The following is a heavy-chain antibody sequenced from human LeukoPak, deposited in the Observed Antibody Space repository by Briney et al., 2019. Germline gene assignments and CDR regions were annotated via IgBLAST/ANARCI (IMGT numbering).Heavy chain of an antibody. V-gene: IGHV4-59*01. Sequence: PSETLSLTCAVYGGSFSGYYWSWIRQPPGKGLEWIGYIYYSGSTNYNPSLKSRVTISVDTSKNQFSLKLSSVTAADTAVYYCAREYSSGWYYFDYWGQGTLVTVSS. CDR1: GGSFSGYY. D-gene: IGHD6-19*01. CDR3: AREYSSGWYYFDY. CDR2: IYYSGST. J-gene: IGHJ4*02.